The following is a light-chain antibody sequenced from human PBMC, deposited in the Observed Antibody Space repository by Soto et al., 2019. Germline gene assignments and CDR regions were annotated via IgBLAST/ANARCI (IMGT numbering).Light chain of an antibody. Sequence: EIVLTQSPGTPSLSPGERATLSCRASQSVSSNSLNWYQQKPGQAPRLLIYGASSRATGIPDRFSGSGSGTDFTLSISRLEAEDFAVYYCQQYGSALYTFGQGTKLEIK. CDR3: QQYGSALYT. J-gene: IGKJ2*01. CDR1: QSVSSNS. V-gene: IGKV3-20*01. CDR2: GAS.